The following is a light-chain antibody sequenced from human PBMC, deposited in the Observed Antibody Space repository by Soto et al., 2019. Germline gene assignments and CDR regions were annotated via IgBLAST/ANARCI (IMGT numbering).Light chain of an antibody. CDR1: SSDVGRYNL. Sequence: QSVLTQPASVSGSPGQSITISCTGTSSDVGRYNLVSWYQQHPGKAPKLMIYEVSKRPSGVSNRFSGSKSGNTASLTISGLQAEDEADYYCCSYAGSSTFPYVFGTGTKVTVL. V-gene: IGLV2-23*02. J-gene: IGLJ1*01. CDR3: CSYAGSSTFPYV. CDR2: EVS.